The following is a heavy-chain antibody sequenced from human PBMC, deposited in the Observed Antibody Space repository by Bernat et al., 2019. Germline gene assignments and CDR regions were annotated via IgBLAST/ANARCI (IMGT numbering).Heavy chain of an antibody. J-gene: IGHJ5*02. Sequence: VQLLESGRAVVQPGLSLVCSCAASRFTFSSYAMHWVRQAPGKGLEWVAVISYDGSNKYYADSVKGRFTISRDNSKNTLYLQMNSLRAEDTAVYYCARGGGGSCYPADCGFD. CDR1: RFTFSSYA. V-gene: IGHV3-30*01. D-gene: IGHD2-15*01. CDR2: ISYDGSNK. CDR3: ARGGGGSCYPADCGFD.